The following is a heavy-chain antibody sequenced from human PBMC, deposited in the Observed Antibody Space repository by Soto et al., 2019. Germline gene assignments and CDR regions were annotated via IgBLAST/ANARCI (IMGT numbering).Heavy chain of an antibody. CDR3: ARDKDSTPLYYFDY. V-gene: IGHV3-33*01. CDR2: IWYDGSNK. Sequence: QVQLVESGGGVVQPGRSLRLSCAASGFTFSSYGMHWVRQAPGKGLEWVAVIWYDGSNKYYADSVKGRFTISRDNSKNTLYLQMNSLRAEDTAVYYCARDKDSTPLYYFDYWGQGTLVTVSS. CDR1: GFTFSSYG. D-gene: IGHD2-2*01. J-gene: IGHJ4*02.